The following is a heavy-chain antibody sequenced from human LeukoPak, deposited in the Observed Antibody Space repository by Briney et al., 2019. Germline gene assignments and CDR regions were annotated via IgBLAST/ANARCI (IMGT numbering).Heavy chain of an antibody. CDR2: MNPNSGNT. Sequence: ASVKVSCKASGYTFTSYDINWVRQATGQGLEWMGWMNPNSGNTGYAQKFQGRVTITRNTSISTAYMELSSLRSEDTAVYYCARTNAVLRFLEWLPYFDYWGQGTLVTVSS. J-gene: IGHJ4*02. CDR3: ARTNAVLRFLEWLPYFDY. CDR1: GYTFTSYD. V-gene: IGHV1-8*03. D-gene: IGHD3-3*01.